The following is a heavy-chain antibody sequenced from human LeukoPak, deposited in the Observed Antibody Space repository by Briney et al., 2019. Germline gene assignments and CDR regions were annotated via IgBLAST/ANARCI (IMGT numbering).Heavy chain of an antibody. CDR2: VAPGDSDT. J-gene: IGHJ3*02. CDR1: GYTFTTYW. D-gene: IGHD2-2*01. Sequence: GESLKISCKGSGYTFTTYWIGWVRQMPGKGLEGMGIVAPGDSDTRYSPSFQGQVTISADRSIRTAYLQWSSLKASDTAMYYCARRYCSSTFCHGAFDIWGQGTMVTVSS. V-gene: IGHV5-51*01. CDR3: ARRYCSSTFCHGAFDI.